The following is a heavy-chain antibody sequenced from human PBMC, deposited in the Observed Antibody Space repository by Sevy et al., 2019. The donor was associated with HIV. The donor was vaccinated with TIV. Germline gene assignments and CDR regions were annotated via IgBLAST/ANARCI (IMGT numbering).Heavy chain of an antibody. V-gene: IGHV3-7*01. CDR3: AREYYFDSSGYYLSFGY. D-gene: IGHD3-22*01. J-gene: IGHJ4*02. Sequence: GESLKISCAASGFTFSRYWMSWVRQAPGKGLEWVAKIKQDGSEKYYVDSVKGRFTISRDNAKNSLFLQMHSLRGEDTAVYYSAREYYFDSSGYYLSFGYWGQGTLVTVSS. CDR1: GFTFSRYW. CDR2: IKQDGSEK.